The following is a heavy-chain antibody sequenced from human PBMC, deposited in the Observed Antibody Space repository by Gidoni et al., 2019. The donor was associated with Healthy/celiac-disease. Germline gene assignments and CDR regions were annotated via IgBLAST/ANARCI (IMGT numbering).Heavy chain of an antibody. J-gene: IGHJ4*02. CDR3: AREESSSGRDY. CDR2: FYSGGST. CDR1: GFTVRSNY. V-gene: IGHV3-53*01. D-gene: IGHD6-6*01. Sequence: EVQLVESGGGLIQPGGSLRLSCAASGFTVRSNYMSWVRQGPGKGLEWVSIFYSGGSTYYADSVKGRFTISRDNSKNTLYLQMNSLRAEDTAVYYCAREESSSGRDYWGQGTLVTVSS.